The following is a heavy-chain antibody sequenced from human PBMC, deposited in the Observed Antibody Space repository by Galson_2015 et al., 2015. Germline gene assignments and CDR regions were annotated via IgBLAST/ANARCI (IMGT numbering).Heavy chain of an antibody. CDR3: ASEEVVVPAAMFDY. V-gene: IGHV3-21*01. CDR1: GFTFSSYS. CDR2: ISSSSSYI. J-gene: IGHJ4*02. D-gene: IGHD2-2*01. Sequence: SLRLSCAASGFTFSSYSMNWVRQAPGKGLEWVSSISSSSSYIYYADSVKGRFTISRDNAKNSLYLQMNSLRAEDTAVYYCASEEVVVPAAMFDYWGQGTLVTVSS.